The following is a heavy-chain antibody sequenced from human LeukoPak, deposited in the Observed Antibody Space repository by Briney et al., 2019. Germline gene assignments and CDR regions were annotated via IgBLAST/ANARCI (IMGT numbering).Heavy chain of an antibody. CDR1: GFTFSSYI. V-gene: IGHV3-21*01. J-gene: IGHJ4*02. CDR3: ARDLYCGGDCYPYYFDY. CDR2: ISSSSSYI. D-gene: IGHD2-21*02. Sequence: GGSLRLSCAASGFTFSSYIMNWVRQAPGKGLEWVSSISSSSSYIYYADLVQGRFTITRDNAKNSLYLQMNSLRAEDTAVYYCARDLYCGGDCYPYYFDYWGQGTLVTVSS.